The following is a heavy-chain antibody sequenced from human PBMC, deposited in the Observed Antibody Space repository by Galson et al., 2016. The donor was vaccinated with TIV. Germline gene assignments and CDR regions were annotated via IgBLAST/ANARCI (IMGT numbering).Heavy chain of an antibody. CDR3: AKDRNTAMDTYHYYYGMDV. Sequence: SVKVSCKASGYTFTSYYLYWVRQAPGQGLEWMGLINPSGGGTTYAQKFEGRVTMTRDTSTSTLYMEVSSLRSEDTAVYYCAKDRNTAMDTYHYYYGMDVWGQGTTVIVSS. J-gene: IGHJ6*02. CDR2: INPSGGGT. CDR1: GYTFTSYY. V-gene: IGHV1-46*01. D-gene: IGHD5-18*01.